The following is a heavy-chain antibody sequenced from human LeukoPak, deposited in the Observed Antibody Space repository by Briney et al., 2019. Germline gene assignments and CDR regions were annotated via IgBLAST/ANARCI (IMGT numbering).Heavy chain of an antibody. CDR1: GFTFSSHS. CDR3: ARDLGQYYDTSDNWFDP. CDR2: ISGSSSYI. V-gene: IGHV3-21*01. J-gene: IGHJ5*02. Sequence: GGSLRPSCPASGFTFSSHSMNWVRQAPGKGLGWVSSISGSSSYIYYADSVKGRFTISRDNAKNTLNLQMNSLRAEDTAVYYCARDLGQYYDTSDNWFDPWGQGTLVTVSS. D-gene: IGHD3-22*01.